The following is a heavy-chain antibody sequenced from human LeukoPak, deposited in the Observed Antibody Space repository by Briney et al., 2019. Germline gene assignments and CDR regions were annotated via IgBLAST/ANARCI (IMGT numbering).Heavy chain of an antibody. CDR3: ARGVSSWYYFDY. CDR1: GYTFTGYH. D-gene: IGHD6-13*01. Sequence: ASVKVSCKASGYTFTGYHMHWVRQAPGQGLEWMGWINPNSGGTNYAQKFQGRVTMTRDTSISTAYMELSRLRSDDTAVYYCARGVSSWYYFDYWGQGTLVTVSS. V-gene: IGHV1-2*02. J-gene: IGHJ4*02. CDR2: INPNSGGT.